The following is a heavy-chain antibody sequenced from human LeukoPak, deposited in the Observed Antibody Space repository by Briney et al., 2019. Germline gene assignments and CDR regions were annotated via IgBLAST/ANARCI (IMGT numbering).Heavy chain of an antibody. CDR3: ASEEGYYYDSSGYYYGGY. CDR1: GFTLSDYY. J-gene: IGHJ4*02. CDR2: ISSSGSTI. V-gene: IGHV3-11*04. Sequence: PGGSLRLSCAASGFTLSDYYMSWIRQAPGKGLEWVSYISSSGSTIYYADPVKGRFTISRDNAKNSLYLQVNSLRAEDTAVYYCASEEGYYYDSSGYYYGGYWGQGTLVTVSS. D-gene: IGHD3-22*01.